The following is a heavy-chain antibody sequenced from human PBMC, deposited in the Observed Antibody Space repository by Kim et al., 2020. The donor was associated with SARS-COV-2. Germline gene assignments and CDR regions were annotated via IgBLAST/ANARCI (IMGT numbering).Heavy chain of an antibody. CDR1: GFTFSSYG. J-gene: IGHJ6*02. Sequence: GSLRLSCAASGFTFSSYGMHWVRQAPGKGLEWVSVISYDGSNKYYADSVKGRFTISRDNSKNTLYLQMNSLRAEDTAVYYCAKEEGSGYSCGWTYYSYGMDVWGQGTTVTVSS. CDR2: ISYDGSNK. CDR3: AKEEGSGYSCGWTYYSYGMDV. V-gene: IGHV3-30*18. D-gene: IGHD6-19*01.